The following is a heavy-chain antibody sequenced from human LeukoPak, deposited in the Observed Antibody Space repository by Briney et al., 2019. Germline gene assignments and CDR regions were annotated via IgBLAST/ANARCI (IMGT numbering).Heavy chain of an antibody. D-gene: IGHD3-16*01. Sequence: SETLSLTCAVYGGSFSGYYWSCIRQPPGKGLEWIGEINHSGSTDYNPSLKSRVTISVDTSKNQFSLKLSSVTAADTAVYYCASPYADYWGQGTRVTVSS. J-gene: IGHJ4*02. CDR3: ASPYADY. CDR2: INHSGST. CDR1: GGSFSGYY. V-gene: IGHV4-34*01.